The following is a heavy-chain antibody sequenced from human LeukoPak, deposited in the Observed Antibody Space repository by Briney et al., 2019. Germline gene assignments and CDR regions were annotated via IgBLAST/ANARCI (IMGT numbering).Heavy chain of an antibody. J-gene: IGHJ4*02. CDR3: ARSNYYGSQSEY. CDR1: GYTFTGYY. Sequence: GASVKVSCKASGYTFTGYYMHWVRQAPGQGPEWMGWVNPNSGDTNYAQRFRGRVTMTRDTSINTAYMELSSLRSDDTAVYYCARSNYYGSQSEYWGQGTLVAVSS. D-gene: IGHD3-10*01. V-gene: IGHV1-2*02. CDR2: VNPNSGDT.